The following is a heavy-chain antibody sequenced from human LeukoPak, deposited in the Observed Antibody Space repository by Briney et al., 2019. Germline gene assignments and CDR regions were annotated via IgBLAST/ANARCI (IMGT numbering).Heavy chain of an antibody. CDR2: INHSGST. CDR3: ARSFGTTVTTGYYYYMDV. V-gene: IGHV4-34*01. D-gene: IGHD4-17*01. CDR1: GGSFNGYY. J-gene: IGHJ6*03. Sequence: SETLSLTCAVYGGSFNGYYWSWLPHSPGKALEWGGEINHSGSTNYIPSLKSRVTISVDTSKNQFSLKLSSVTAADTAVHYCARSFGTTVTTGYYYYMDVWGKGTTVTVSS.